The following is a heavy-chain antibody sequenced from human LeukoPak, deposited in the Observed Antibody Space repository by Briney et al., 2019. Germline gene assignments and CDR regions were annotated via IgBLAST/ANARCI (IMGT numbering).Heavy chain of an antibody. D-gene: IGHD3-10*01. Sequence: GGSLRLSCVAPGFTFSSYWMSWVRQAPGKGLEWVANIKQDGRDNYYVDSVKGRFTISRDNAKNSLYLQMNSLRAEDTTVYYCARVDGSGSYLGYWGQGTLVTLSS. V-gene: IGHV3-7*03. J-gene: IGHJ4*02. CDR3: ARVDGSGSYLGY. CDR1: GFTFSSYW. CDR2: IKQDGRDN.